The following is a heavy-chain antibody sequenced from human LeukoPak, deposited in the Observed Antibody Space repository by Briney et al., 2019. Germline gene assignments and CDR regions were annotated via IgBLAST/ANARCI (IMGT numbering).Heavy chain of an antibody. CDR3: ARVPASAHQMFSSDY. D-gene: IGHD2-2*01. Sequence: ASVKVSCKASGYSFNNYGSSWVRQVPGQGLEWMAWISAYDGETRCEENLQGRVTMTTDTSTTTAYMELTSLTTDDKAVYYCARVPASAHQMFSSDYWGQGTLVTVSS. CDR1: GYSFNNYG. J-gene: IGHJ4*02. V-gene: IGHV1-18*01. CDR2: ISAYDGET.